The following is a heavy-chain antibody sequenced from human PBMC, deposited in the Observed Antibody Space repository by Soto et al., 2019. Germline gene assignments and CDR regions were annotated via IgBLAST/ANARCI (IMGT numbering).Heavy chain of an antibody. CDR2: SYYSGST. Sequence: QLQLQESGPGLVKPSETLSLTCTVSGGSISSSSYYWGWIRQPPGKGLEWIGSSYYSGSTYYNPSLKSRVTISVATSKNQFSLKLSSVTAADTAVYYCASQQLVHYYYGMDVWGQGTTVTVSS. D-gene: IGHD6-13*01. V-gene: IGHV4-39*01. J-gene: IGHJ6*02. CDR1: GGSISSSSYY. CDR3: ASQQLVHYYYGMDV.